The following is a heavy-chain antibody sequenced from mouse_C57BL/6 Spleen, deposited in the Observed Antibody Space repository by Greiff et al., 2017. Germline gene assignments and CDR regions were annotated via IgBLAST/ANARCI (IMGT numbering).Heavy chain of an antibody. J-gene: IGHJ2*01. CDR1: GFTFSDYG. D-gene: IGHD2-2*01. CDR2: ISSGSSTI. Sequence: EVKLVESGGGLVKPGGSLKLSCAASGFTFSDYGMHWVRQAPEKGLEWVAYISSGSSTIYYADTVKGRFTISRDNAKNTLFLQMTSLRSEDTAMYYCARRMVTTGDFDYWGQGTTLTVSS. CDR3: ARRMVTTGDFDY. V-gene: IGHV5-17*01.